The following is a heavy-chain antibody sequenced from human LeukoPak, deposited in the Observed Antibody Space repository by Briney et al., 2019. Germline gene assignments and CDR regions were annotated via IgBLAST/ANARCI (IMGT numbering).Heavy chain of an antibody. CDR3: ARAASPYTGYDSY. CDR1: GGSISDHY. J-gene: IGHJ4*02. V-gene: IGHV4-59*08. D-gene: IGHD5-12*01. Sequence: SETLSLTCTVSGGSISDHYWTWIRQAPGKGLEWIAYINYSGSSNYSPTLRSRVTVSVDTSKNQFSLRLTSVTAADTAVYYCARAASPYTGYDSYWGQGTLVTVSS. CDR2: INYSGSS.